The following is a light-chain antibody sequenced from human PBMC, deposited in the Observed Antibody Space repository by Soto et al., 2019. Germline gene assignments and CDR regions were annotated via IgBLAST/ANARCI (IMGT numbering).Light chain of an antibody. CDR1: QSVRSN. CDR2: GIS. V-gene: IGKV3-15*01. Sequence: EIVMTQSPATLSVSPGERATLSCRASQSVRSNLAWYQQKPGQAPRLLIYGISTRATGIPIRLSGSGSGTEFTLTISRLETEDLAVYYCQQRTNWRITFGQGTRLEIK. CDR3: QQRTNWRIT. J-gene: IGKJ5*01.